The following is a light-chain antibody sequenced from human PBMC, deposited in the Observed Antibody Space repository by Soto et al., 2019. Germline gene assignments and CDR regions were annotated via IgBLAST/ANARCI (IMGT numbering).Light chain of an antibody. CDR3: KSYAGSNTYV. J-gene: IGLJ1*01. CDR2: DVT. Sequence: QSALTQPRSVSGSPGQSVTISCTGTSSDVDDYNYVSWYQQHPDTAPKLMIYDVTKRPSGVPDRFSGSKSGNTASLTISGLQAEDEADYFCKSYAGSNTYVFGSGTKLTVL. CDR1: SSDVDDYNY. V-gene: IGLV2-11*01.